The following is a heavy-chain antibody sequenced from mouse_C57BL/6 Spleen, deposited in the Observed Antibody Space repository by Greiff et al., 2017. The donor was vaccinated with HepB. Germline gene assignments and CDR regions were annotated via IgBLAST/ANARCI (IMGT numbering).Heavy chain of an antibody. CDR3: AIDSSGYPGFAY. CDR1: GYTFTSYW. J-gene: IGHJ3*01. CDR2: IDPSDSET. Sequence: QVQLKQPGAELVRPGSSVKLSCKASGYTFTSYWMHWVKQRPIQGLEWIGNIDPSDSETHYNQKFKDKATLTVDKSSSTAYMQLSSLTSEDSAVYYCAIDSSGYPGFAYWGQGTLVTVSA. V-gene: IGHV1-52*01. D-gene: IGHD3-2*02.